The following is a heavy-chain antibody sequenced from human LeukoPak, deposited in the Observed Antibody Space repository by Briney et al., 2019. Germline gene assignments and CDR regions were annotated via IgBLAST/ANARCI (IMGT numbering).Heavy chain of an antibody. J-gene: IGHJ4*02. CDR1: GGSFSGYY. D-gene: IGHD1-26*01. CDR2: INHSGST. CDR3: ARKSAHRFPTFSGSYYRAPYFDY. V-gene: IGHV4-34*01. Sequence: PSETLSLTCAVYGGSFSGYYWSWIRQPPGKGLEWIGEINHSGSTNYNPSLKSRVTISVDTSKNQFSLKLSSVTAADTAVYYRARKSAHRFPTFSGSYYRAPYFDYWGQGTLVTVSS.